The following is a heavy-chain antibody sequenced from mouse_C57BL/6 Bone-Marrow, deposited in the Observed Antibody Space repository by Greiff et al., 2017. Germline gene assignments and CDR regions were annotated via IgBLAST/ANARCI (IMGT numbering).Heavy chain of an antibody. D-gene: IGHD6-1*01. V-gene: IGHV1-81*01. CDR3: APLGGLAWFAY. CDR2: IYPRSGNT. CDR1: GYTFTSYG. Sequence: QVQLQQSGAELARPGASVKLSCTASGYTFTSYGISWVKQRTGQGLEWIGEIYPRSGNTYYNEKFKGKATLTADKSSSTAYMELRSLTSEDSAVYFCAPLGGLAWFAYWGQGTLVTVSA. J-gene: IGHJ3*01.